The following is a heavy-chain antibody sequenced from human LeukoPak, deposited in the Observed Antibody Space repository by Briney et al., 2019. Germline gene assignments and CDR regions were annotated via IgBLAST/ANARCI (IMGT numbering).Heavy chain of an antibody. D-gene: IGHD6-13*01. Sequence: PGRSLRLSCAASGLTFDDYAMHWVRQAPGKGLEWVSGISWNSSSIGYADSVKGRFTISRDNAKNSLYLQMNSLRAEDTALYYCAKDAYSSSWPYYYYYYGMDVWGQGTTVTVSS. J-gene: IGHJ6*02. CDR3: AKDAYSSSWPYYYYYYGMDV. V-gene: IGHV3-9*01. CDR1: GLTFDDYA. CDR2: ISWNSSSI.